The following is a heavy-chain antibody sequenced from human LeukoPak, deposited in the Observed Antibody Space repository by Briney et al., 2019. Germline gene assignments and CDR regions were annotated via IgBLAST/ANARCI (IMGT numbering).Heavy chain of an antibody. Sequence: SETLSLTCAVYGGSFSGYYWSWIRQPPGKGLEWIGEINHSGSTNYNPSLKSRVTISVDTSKNRFSLKLSSVTVADPAFYYWARALSPTSSAGFPFGYWGPGTLVTVSS. D-gene: IGHD6-19*01. V-gene: IGHV4-34*01. CDR3: ARALSPTSSAGFPFGY. J-gene: IGHJ4*01. CDR2: INHSGST. CDR1: GGSFSGYY.